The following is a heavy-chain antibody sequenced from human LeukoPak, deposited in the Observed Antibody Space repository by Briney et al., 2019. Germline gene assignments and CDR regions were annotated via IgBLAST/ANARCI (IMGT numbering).Heavy chain of an antibody. D-gene: IGHD3-22*01. CDR1: GGSVSSGSYY. V-gene: IGHV4-30-2*01. Sequence: PSETLSLTCTVSGGSVSSGSYYWSWIRQPPGKGLEWIGYIYHSGSTYYNPSLKSRVTISVDRSKNQFSLKLSSVTAADTAVYYCARGYDSSGEIDYWGQGTLVTVSS. CDR2: IYHSGST. J-gene: IGHJ4*02. CDR3: ARGYDSSGEIDY.